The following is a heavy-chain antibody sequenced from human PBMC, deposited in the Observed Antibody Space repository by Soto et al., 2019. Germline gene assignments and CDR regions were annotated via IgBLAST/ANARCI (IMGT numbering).Heavy chain of an antibody. CDR3: ARGSQYGAYSRWFDP. CDR2: MNPNSGNT. V-gene: IGHV1-8*01. D-gene: IGHD4-17*01. J-gene: IGHJ5*02. CDR1: GYTFTSYD. Sequence: QVQLVQSGAEVKKPGASVKVSCKASGYTFTSYDINWVRQATGQGLEYLGWMNPNSGNTAYVQKFQGRVTMTWDTSXTTAYMELSSLRSEDTAVYFCARGSQYGAYSRWFDPWGQGTLVTVSS.